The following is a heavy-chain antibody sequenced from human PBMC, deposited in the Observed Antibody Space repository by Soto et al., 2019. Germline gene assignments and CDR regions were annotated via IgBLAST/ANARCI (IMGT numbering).Heavy chain of an antibody. Sequence: QVQLQESGPVVVKPSETLSLSCAVSRGSINDYYWTWIRQPAGKGLEWIGHIFGGGSTNYNPSLSSRVTLSVDTSKSQVSLKLSSVTAADTAVYYCARESGGYYYGWGTGHYHYSYALDVWGQGTTVTVSS. J-gene: IGHJ6*02. CDR2: IFGGGST. CDR3: ARESGGYYYGWGTGHYHYSYALDV. V-gene: IGHV4-4*07. CDR1: RGSINDYY. D-gene: IGHD3-10*01.